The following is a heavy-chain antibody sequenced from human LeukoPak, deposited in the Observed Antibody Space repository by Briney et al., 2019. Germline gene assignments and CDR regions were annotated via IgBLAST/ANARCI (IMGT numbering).Heavy chain of an antibody. CDR3: AKDSSISGYCSSTSCYYCDY. D-gene: IGHD2-2*01. J-gene: IGHJ4*02. V-gene: IGHV3-30*02. CDR2: IRYDGSNK. Sequence: GSLRLSCAASGFTFSSYGMNWVRQAPGNGLEWVAFIRYDGSNKYYADSVKGRFTISRDNSKNTLYLQMNSLRAEDTAVYYCAKDSSISGYCSSTSCYYCDYWGQGTLVTVSS. CDR1: GFTFSSYG.